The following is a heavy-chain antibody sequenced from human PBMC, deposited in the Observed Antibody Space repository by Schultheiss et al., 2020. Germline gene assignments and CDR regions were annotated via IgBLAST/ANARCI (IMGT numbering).Heavy chain of an antibody. D-gene: IGHD2-21*01. V-gene: IGHV3-7*03. Sequence: GSLRLSCAASGFTFSSYGMHWVRQAPGKGLEWVANIKQDGSEKYYVDSVKGRFTISRDNAKNSLYLQMNSLRAEDTALYYCARVDFLWASVDVWGKGTTVNVYS. CDR1: GFTFSSYG. CDR3: ARVDFLWASVDV. J-gene: IGHJ6*04. CDR2: IKQDGSEK.